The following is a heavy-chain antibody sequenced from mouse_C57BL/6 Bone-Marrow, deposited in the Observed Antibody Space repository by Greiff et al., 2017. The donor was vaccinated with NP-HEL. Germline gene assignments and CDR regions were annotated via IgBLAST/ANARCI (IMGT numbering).Heavy chain of an antibody. Sequence: EVQVVESGGGLVKPGGSLKLSCAASGFTFSSYTMSWVRQTPEKRLEWVATISGGGGNTYYPDSVKGRFTISRDNAKNTLYLQMSSLRSEDTALYYCARHHYYGSSYVGYFDYWGQGTTLTVSS. V-gene: IGHV5-9*01. CDR2: ISGGGGNT. CDR1: GFTFSSYT. CDR3: ARHHYYGSSYVGYFDY. D-gene: IGHD1-1*01. J-gene: IGHJ2*01.